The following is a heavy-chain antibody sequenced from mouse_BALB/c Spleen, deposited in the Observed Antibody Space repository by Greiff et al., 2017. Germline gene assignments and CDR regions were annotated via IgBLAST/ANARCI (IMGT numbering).Heavy chain of an antibody. CDR3: ARSHYRYAMDY. Sequence: VQLKQSGAELVKPGASVKLSCTASGFNIKDTYMHWVKQRPEQGLEWIGRIDPANGNTKYDPKFQGKATITADTSSNTAYLQLSSLTSEDTAVYYCARSHYRYAMDYWGQGTSVTVSS. V-gene: IGHV14-3*02. CDR2: IDPANGNT. CDR1: GFNIKDTY. D-gene: IGHD2-14*01. J-gene: IGHJ4*01.